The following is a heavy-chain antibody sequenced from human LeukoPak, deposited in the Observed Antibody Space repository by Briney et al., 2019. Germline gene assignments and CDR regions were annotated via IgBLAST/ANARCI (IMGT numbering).Heavy chain of an antibody. CDR2: IIPILGIA. V-gene: IGHV1-69*04. J-gene: IGHJ5*02. CDR3: ASEYNWNDN. CDR1: GGTFSSYA. Sequence: ASVKVSCKASGGTFSSYAISWVRQAPGQGLEWMGRIIPILGIANYAQKFQGRVTMTRDTSITTAYMELSSLRSDDTAVYYCASEYNWNDNWGQGTLVTVSS.